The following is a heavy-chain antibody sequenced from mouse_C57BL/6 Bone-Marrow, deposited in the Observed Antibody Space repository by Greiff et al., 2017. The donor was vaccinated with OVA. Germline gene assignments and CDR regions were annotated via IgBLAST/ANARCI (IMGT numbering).Heavy chain of an antibody. CDR1: GFTFTDYY. Sequence: EVMLVESGGGLVQPGGSLSLSCAASGFTFTDYYMSWVRQPPGKALEWLGFIRNKANGYTTEYSASVKGRFSISRDNSQSILYIQMNTLRTEDSTTYYCARDARLLLRFYYYAMDYWGQGTSVTVSS. D-gene: IGHD2-3*01. V-gene: IGHV7-3*01. J-gene: IGHJ4*01. CDR2: IRNKANGYTT. CDR3: ARDARLLLRFYYYAMDY.